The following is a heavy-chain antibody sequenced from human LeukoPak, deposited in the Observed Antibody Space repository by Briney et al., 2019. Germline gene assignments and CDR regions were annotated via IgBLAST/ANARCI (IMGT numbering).Heavy chain of an antibody. J-gene: IGHJ4*02. CDR3: ARGTRYYHDSSGYYFFDY. D-gene: IGHD3-22*01. Sequence: SETLSLTCAVYGGSFSGYYWSWIRQPPGKGLEWIGEINHSGSTNYNPSLKSRVTISVDTSKNQFSLKLSSVTAADTAVYYCARGTRYYHDSSGYYFFDYWGQGTLVTVSS. CDR1: GGSFSGYY. V-gene: IGHV4-34*01. CDR2: INHSGST.